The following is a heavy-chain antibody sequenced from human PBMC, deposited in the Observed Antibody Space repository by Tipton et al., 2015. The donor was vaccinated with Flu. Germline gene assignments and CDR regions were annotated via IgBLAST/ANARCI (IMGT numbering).Heavy chain of an antibody. CDR1: GFTFSYYG. Sequence: SGFTFSYYGMNWVRLAPGKGLEWVSFISSSGSHIFYADSVRGRFTVSRDDAKNSLYLHMSSLRAADTGVYYCVREWVDYYDSTEEDALDIWGQGTMVTVSS. D-gene: IGHD3-22*01. CDR3: VREWVDYYDSTEEDALDI. CDR2: ISSSGSHI. V-gene: IGHV3-21*01. J-gene: IGHJ3*02.